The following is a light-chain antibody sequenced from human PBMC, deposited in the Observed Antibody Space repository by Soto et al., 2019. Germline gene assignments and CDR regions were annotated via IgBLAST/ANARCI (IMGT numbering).Light chain of an antibody. CDR3: QQAASFPIT. Sequence: IQMTQSPSSLSASVGDRVTITCQATQDIRKYLNWYQQKPGKAPKLLIYDASSLETGVPSRFSGSGSGTEFTLTINSLQPEDFATYYCQQAASFPITFGQGTRLEIK. CDR2: DAS. V-gene: IGKV1-33*01. CDR1: QDIRKY. J-gene: IGKJ5*01.